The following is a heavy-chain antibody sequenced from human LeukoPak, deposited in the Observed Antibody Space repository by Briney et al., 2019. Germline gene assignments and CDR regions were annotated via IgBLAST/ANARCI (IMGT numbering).Heavy chain of an antibody. J-gene: IGHJ6*02. V-gene: IGHV1-2*04. Sequence: ASVKVSCKASGGTFSSYAISWVRQAPGQGLEWMGWINPNSGGTNYAQKFQGWVTMTRDTSIGTAYMELSRLRSDDTAVYYCARQLYCSSTSCYDYYYYGMDVWGQGTTVTISS. D-gene: IGHD2-2*01. CDR1: GGTFSSYA. CDR3: ARQLYCSSTSCYDYYYYGMDV. CDR2: INPNSGGT.